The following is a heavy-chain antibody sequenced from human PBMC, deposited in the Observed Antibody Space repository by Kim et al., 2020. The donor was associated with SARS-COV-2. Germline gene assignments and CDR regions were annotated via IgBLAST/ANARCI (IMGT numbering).Heavy chain of an antibody. D-gene: IGHD1-26*01. V-gene: IGHV3-15*01. J-gene: IGHJ4*02. CDR3: TTTSYPDY. CDR2: IKTKTEGGTT. Sequence: GGSLRLSCTASGFTFSNAWMTWVRQAPGKGLEGVGRIKTKTEGGTTDYAAPVKGRFTIARDESKNTLYLQMNSLKTEDTAVYYCTTTSYPDYWGQGTL. CDR1: GFTFSNAW.